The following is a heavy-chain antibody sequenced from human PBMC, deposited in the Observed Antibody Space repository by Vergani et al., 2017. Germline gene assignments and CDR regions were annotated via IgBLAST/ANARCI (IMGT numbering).Heavy chain of an antibody. V-gene: IGHV1-69*01. CDR2: IIPVFVTA. J-gene: IGHJ4*02. CDR3: ARDRGSSPFDY. D-gene: IGHD6-13*01. CDR1: GGTFSSYA. Sequence: QVQLVQSGAEVKKLGSSVKVSCKASGGTFSSYAIRWVRQAPGQGLEWMGGIIPVFVTANYAQKFQGRVPMTADESTSTAYMEVSSLRSEDTAVYYCARDRGSSPFDYWGQGTLVTVAS.